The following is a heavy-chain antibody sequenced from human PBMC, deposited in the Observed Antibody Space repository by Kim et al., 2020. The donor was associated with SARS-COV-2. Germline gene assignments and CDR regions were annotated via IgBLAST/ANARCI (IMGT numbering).Heavy chain of an antibody. CDR3: AREHMYNSKGYEIDY. D-gene: IGHD6-13*01. J-gene: IGHJ4*02. V-gene: IGHV3-30*03. CDR2: ISYDGSNT. CDR1: GFTFRSYG. Sequence: GGSLRLSWAASGFTFRSYGMHWVRQAPGKGLEWVALISYDGSNTYNADSVKGRFTISRDNSKNTLYLPMNSLRAEDTAVYYCAREHMYNSKGYEIDYWGQGTLVTVSS.